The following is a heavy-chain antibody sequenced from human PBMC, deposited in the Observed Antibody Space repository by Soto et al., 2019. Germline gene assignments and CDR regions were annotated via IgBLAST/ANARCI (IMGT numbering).Heavy chain of an antibody. D-gene: IGHD3-16*02. V-gene: IGHV3-66*01. Sequence: EVQLVESGGGLVQPGGSLRLSCAASGFTVSSNYMSWVRQAPGKGLEWVSVIYSGGSTYYADSVKGRFTISRDNSKNMLYLQMNSLRAEDTAVYYCARDIDLWYFDYWGQGTLVTVSS. CDR1: GFTVSSNY. CDR2: IYSGGST. J-gene: IGHJ4*02. CDR3: ARDIDLWYFDY.